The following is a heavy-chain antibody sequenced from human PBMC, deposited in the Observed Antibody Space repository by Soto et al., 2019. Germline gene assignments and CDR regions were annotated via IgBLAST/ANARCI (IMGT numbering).Heavy chain of an antibody. CDR1: GFTFSSYE. J-gene: IGHJ6*02. CDR3: ARDWRYSSSRSHHGMDV. D-gene: IGHD6-13*01. CDR2: ISISASTT. V-gene: IGHV3-48*03. Sequence: EEQLVESGGGLVQPGGSLRLSCAASGFTFSSYEMNWVRQAPGKGLEWVSYISISASTTYYADSVKGRFTISRDNAKNSLYLQMDSLRAEDTAVYYCARDWRYSSSRSHHGMDVWGQGTTVTVSS.